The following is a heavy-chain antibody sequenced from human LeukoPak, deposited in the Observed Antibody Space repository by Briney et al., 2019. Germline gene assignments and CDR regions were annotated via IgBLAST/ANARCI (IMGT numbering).Heavy chain of an antibody. CDR2: INPIGST. Sequence: PSETLSLTCGVYGGSFSGYYWSWIRQPPGKGLEWIGEINPIGSTNYNPSLKSRVTISLDTSKNQFSLNLNSVTAADTAVYYCARHKATSRIRAWGQGTLVTVSS. CDR3: ARHKATSRIRA. D-gene: IGHD5-12*01. J-gene: IGHJ5*02. CDR1: GGSFSGYY. V-gene: IGHV4-34*01.